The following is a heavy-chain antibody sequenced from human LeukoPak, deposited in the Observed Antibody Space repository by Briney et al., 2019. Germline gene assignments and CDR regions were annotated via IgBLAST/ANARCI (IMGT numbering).Heavy chain of an antibody. Sequence: PGASVKVCCKASGGTFSSYAISWVRQAPGQGLEWMGGIIPIFGTANYAQKFQGRVTITADESTSTAYMELSSLRSEDTAVYYCARTYYDFWSGYYRLPNWGQGTLVTVSS. D-gene: IGHD3-3*01. CDR2: IIPIFGTA. CDR1: GGTFSSYA. CDR3: ARTYYDFWSGYYRLPN. V-gene: IGHV1-69*13. J-gene: IGHJ4*02.